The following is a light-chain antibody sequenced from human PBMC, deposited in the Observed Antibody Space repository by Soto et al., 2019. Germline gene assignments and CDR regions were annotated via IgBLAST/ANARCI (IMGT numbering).Light chain of an antibody. CDR3: QHYNSYSEA. Sequence: DIHVAQSPSTLSASVGDSFTLTCRASQSISSWLAWYQQKPGKAPKLLIYKASTLKSGVPSRFSGSGSGTEFTLTISSLQPDDFATYYCQHYNSYSEALGQGTKVDI. CDR1: QSISSW. CDR2: KAS. J-gene: IGKJ1*01. V-gene: IGKV1-5*03.